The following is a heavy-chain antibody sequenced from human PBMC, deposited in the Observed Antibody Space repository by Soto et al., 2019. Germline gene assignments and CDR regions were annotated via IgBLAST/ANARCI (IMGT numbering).Heavy chain of an antibody. CDR1: RGSINSGGYY. CDR3: ARGGGEDNYFGP. J-gene: IGHJ5*02. D-gene: IGHD3-16*01. Sequence: QVQLQESGPGLLKPSQTLSLTCTVSRGSINSGGYYWHWIRQHPGKGLEWIGYVFHSGSTYYNPSFRSRAPTSMDTSKNQFSLNLSSVPAADTAIYYCARGGGEDNYFGPWGQGTLVTVSS. V-gene: IGHV4-31*03. CDR2: VFHSGST.